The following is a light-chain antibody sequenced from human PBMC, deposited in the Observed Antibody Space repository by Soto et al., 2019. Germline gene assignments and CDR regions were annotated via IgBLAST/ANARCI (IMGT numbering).Light chain of an antibody. CDR1: QSVSSSY. V-gene: IGKV3D-20*02. CDR3: QQRSNWPT. Sequence: EIVLTQSPGTLSLSPGERATLSCRASQSVSSSYLAWYQQKPGQAPRLLIYGASSRATGIPDRFSGSGSGTDFTLTISRLESEDFAIYYCQQRSNWPTFGQGTRLEIK. J-gene: IGKJ5*01. CDR2: GAS.